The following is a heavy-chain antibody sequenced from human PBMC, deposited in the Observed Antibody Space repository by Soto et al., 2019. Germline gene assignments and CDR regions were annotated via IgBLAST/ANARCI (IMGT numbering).Heavy chain of an antibody. D-gene: IGHD2-15*01. CDR2: VRGDNGHT. V-gene: IGHV1-18*01. J-gene: IGHJ5*02. CDR1: GYTFTTHG. Sequence: QVQLVQSGAEVKKPGASVKVSCKASGYTFTTHGISWVRQVPGQGLEWMGWVRGDNGHTNYAQSLQGRVTMTTDTSTNTAYMELRSLRSDDTAVYYCARDLGYCRSGTCSREWFDPWGQGTLVTVYS. CDR3: ARDLGYCRSGTCSREWFDP.